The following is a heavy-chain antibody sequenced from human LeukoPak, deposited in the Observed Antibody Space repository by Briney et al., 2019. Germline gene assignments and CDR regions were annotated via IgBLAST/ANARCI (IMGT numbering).Heavy chain of an antibody. CDR1: GFTFSSYW. Sequence: PGGSLRLSCAASGFTFSSYWMHWVRQAPGKGLVWVSRINSDGSSTSYADSVKGRFTISRDNAKNTLYLQMNSLRAEDTAVYYCARDSPLGYCSGGSCSEAFDIWGQGTMVTVSS. CDR3: ARDSPLGYCSGGSCSEAFDI. J-gene: IGHJ3*02. V-gene: IGHV3-74*01. D-gene: IGHD2-15*01. CDR2: INSDGSST.